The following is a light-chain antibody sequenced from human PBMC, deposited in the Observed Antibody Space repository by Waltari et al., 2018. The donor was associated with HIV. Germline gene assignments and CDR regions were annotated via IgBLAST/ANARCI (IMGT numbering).Light chain of an antibody. CDR2: RNN. Sequence: QSVLIQPPSASGTPGQRVTISCSGGRFNTGSNIVNWYQQLPGTAPKLLIHRNNQRPSGVPDRFSGSKSGTSASLAIRGLQSEDEADYYCAAWDDSLNGGLFGGGTKVTVL. J-gene: IGLJ2*01. CDR1: RFNTGSNI. CDR3: AAWDDSLNGGL. V-gene: IGLV1-44*01.